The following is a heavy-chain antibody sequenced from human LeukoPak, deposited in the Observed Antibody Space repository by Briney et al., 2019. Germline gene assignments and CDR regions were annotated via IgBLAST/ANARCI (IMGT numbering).Heavy chain of an antibody. J-gene: IGHJ4*02. CDR3: AKDRAQQLVLDF. V-gene: IGHV3-23*01. CDR2: ISGSSGHT. Sequence: GGSLRLSCAASGLTFSSYAMSWVRQAPGKGLEWVSAISGSSGHTYYADSVKGRFTISRDNSKNTLFLQMNSLRAEDTAVYYCAKDRAQQLVLDFWGQGTLVTVSS. CDR1: GLTFSSYA. D-gene: IGHD6-13*01.